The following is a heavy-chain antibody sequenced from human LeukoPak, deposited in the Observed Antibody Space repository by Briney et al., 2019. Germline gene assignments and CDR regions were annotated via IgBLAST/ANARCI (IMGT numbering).Heavy chain of an antibody. CDR2: ISYDGSNK. J-gene: IGHJ4*02. D-gene: IGHD1-7*01. CDR1: GFTFSSYG. CDR3: AKAQLELPTEGVDY. V-gene: IGHV3-30*18. Sequence: GRSLRLSCAASGFTFSSYGMHWVRQAPGKGLEWVAVISYDGSNKYYADSVKGRFTISRDNSKNTLYLQMNSLRAEDTAVYYCAKAQLELPTEGVDYWGQGTLVTVSS.